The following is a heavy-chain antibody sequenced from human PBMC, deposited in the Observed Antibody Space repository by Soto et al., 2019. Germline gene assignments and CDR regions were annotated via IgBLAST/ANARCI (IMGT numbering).Heavy chain of an antibody. J-gene: IGHJ4*02. V-gene: IGHV4-30-2*01. CDR2: IYHSGST. CDR1: GGSISSGGYS. CDR3: ARAPARYYYDSSGYYYGDYFDY. Sequence: QLQLQESGSGLVKPSQTLSLTCAVSGGSISSGGYSWSWIRQPPGKGLEWIGYIYHSGSTYYNPSLKSRVTISVDRSKNQFSLKLSSVTAADTAVYYCARAPARYYYDSSGYYYGDYFDYWGQGTLVTVSS. D-gene: IGHD3-22*01.